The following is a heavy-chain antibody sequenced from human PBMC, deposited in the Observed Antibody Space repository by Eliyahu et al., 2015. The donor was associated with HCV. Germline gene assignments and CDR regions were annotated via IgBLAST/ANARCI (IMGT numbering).Heavy chain of an antibody. Sequence: EVQLVQSXAEVNKPGXXXKISCKASGYSFTSYXXGWVRQMPGKGLEWVGIVYPGGSESRYSLSFEGRVTISVDKSINTAYLQWSSLNASDTANYYCARPGWGSPDAFDLWGQGTMVTVSP. CDR3: ARPGWGSPDAFDL. CDR2: VYPGGSES. J-gene: IGHJ3*01. V-gene: IGHV5-51*01. D-gene: IGHD3-16*01. CDR1: GYSFTSYX.